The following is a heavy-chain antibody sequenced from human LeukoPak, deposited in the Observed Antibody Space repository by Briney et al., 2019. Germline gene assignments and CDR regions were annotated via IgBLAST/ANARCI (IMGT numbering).Heavy chain of an antibody. CDR1: GYTFTSYY. Sequence: ASVKVSCKASGYTFTSYYMHWVRQAPGQGLEWMGIINPSGGSTSYAQKFQGRVTMTRDTSTSTVYMELSSLRSEDTAVYYCARDGAYCGGDCPYYFDYWGQGTLVTVSS. J-gene: IGHJ4*02. D-gene: IGHD2-21*02. V-gene: IGHV1-46*01. CDR2: INPSGGST. CDR3: ARDGAYCGGDCPYYFDY.